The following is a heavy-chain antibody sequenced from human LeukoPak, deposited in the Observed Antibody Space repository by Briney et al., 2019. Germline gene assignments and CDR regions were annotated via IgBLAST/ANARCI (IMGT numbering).Heavy chain of an antibody. CDR2: IYTSGST. Sequence: TSETLSLTCTVSGGSISSGSYYWSWIRQPAGRGLEWIGRIYTSGSTNYNPSLKSRVTISVDTSKNQFSLKLSSVTAADTAMYYCAREGHMAARGFLGWFDPWGQGTLVTVSS. CDR1: GGSISSGSYY. V-gene: IGHV4-61*02. CDR3: AREGHMAARGFLGWFDP. J-gene: IGHJ5*02. D-gene: IGHD6-6*01.